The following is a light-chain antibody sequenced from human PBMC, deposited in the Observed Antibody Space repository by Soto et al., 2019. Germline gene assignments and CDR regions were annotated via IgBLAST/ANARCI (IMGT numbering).Light chain of an antibody. Sequence: ETVMTQSPATLSVSPGERVTLSCRASQRVSSNLAWYQQRPGQAPRLLIYDASTRAPGIPASFGGSRSETEFTLTISSLQSEDFAVYYCQHYNYWAPWTFEEGTKVDVK. J-gene: IGKJ1*01. CDR3: QHYNYWAPWT. CDR1: QRVSSN. CDR2: DAS. V-gene: IGKV3-15*01.